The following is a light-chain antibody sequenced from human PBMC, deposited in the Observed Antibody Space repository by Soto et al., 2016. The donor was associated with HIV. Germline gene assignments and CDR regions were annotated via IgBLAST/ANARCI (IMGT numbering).Light chain of an antibody. V-gene: IGKV1-27*01. CDR2: AAM. J-gene: IGKJ4*01. CDR3: QKXNGVIT. Sequence: IQMTQSPSSLSGSIGDRVSITCRASQDIYNYLAWYQQKPGKVPRLLISAAMNLESGVPSRFRGSGSGAEFTLTITSLQPEDIATYYCQKXNGVITFGGGTKVEI. CDR1: QDIYNY.